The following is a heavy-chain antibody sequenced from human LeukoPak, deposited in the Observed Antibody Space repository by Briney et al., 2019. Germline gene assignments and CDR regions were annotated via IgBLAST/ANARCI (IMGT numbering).Heavy chain of an antibody. V-gene: IGHV1-69*04. J-gene: IGHJ4*02. D-gene: IGHD3-22*01. CDR3: ARVWSSSGYYYRY. CDR2: IIPILGIA. Sequence: SVNVFCRASGGTLSSYAIRRVPQPPGQALEEMGRIIPILGIANYAQKFQGRVTITADKSTSTAYMELSSLRSEDTAVYYCARVWSSSGYYYRYWGQGTLVTVSS. CDR1: GGTLSSYA.